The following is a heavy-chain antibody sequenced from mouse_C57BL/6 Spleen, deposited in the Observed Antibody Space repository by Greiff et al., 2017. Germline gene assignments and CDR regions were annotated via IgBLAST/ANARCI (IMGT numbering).Heavy chain of an antibody. V-gene: IGHV1-64*01. Sequence: QVQLQQPGAELVKPGASVKLSCKASGYTFTSYWMHWVKQRPGQGLEWIGMIHPNSGSTNYNEKFKSKATLTVDKSSSTAYMQLSSLTSEDSAVYYCARGIYYDPPGYAMDYWGQGTSVTVSS. J-gene: IGHJ4*01. CDR3: ARGIYYDPPGYAMDY. CDR2: IHPNSGST. CDR1: GYTFTSYW. D-gene: IGHD2-4*01.